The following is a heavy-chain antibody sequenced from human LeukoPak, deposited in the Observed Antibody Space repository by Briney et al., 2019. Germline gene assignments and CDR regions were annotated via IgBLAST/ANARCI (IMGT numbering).Heavy chain of an antibody. D-gene: IGHD3-16*01. J-gene: IGHJ4*02. Sequence: GGSLRLSCAASGFTLSSYWMRWVRQAPGKGGEGVANIKQDGSEKYYVDSVKGRFTISRDNAKNSLYLQMNSLRAEDTAVYYCVRDLGPQGWRSGGLDYWGQGTLVTVSS. CDR2: IKQDGSEK. CDR3: VRDLGPQGWRSGGLDY. CDR1: GFTLSSYW. V-gene: IGHV3-7*01.